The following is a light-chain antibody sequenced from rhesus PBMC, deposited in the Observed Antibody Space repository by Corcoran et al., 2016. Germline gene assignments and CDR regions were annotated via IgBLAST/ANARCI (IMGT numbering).Light chain of an antibody. CDR2: NTN. CDR3: LMYYRAVQFV. V-gene: IGLV7-76*01. J-gene: IGLJ6*01. CDR1: AGHVTSNTY. Sequence: QPVVTQEPSLTVSPGGTVTLTRGSSAGHVTSNTYPNWFQQKRGQAPRGLLFNTNNKHSWTPARFSGALVGGKDALSLSGAQTEDEDEYYCLMYYRAVQFVFGSGTKLTVL.